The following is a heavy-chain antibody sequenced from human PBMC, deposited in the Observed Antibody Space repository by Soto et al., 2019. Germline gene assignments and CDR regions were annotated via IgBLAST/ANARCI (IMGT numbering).Heavy chain of an antibody. V-gene: IGHV5-51*01. Sequence: GESLKISCKGSGYSFTSYWIGWVRQMPGKGLEWMGIIYPGDSDTRYTPSFQGQVTISADKSISTAYLQWSSLKASDTAMYYCARQRTGRGYYYDGMDVWGRGTTVTVSS. J-gene: IGHJ6*02. D-gene: IGHD3-9*01. CDR3: ARQRTGRGYYYDGMDV. CDR1: GYSFTSYW. CDR2: IYPGDSDT.